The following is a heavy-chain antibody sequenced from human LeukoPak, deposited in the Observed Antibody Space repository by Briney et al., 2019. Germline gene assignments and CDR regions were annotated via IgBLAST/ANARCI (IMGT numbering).Heavy chain of an antibody. D-gene: IGHD6-19*01. CDR3: ARRRSYSSGWYKLGAFDI. V-gene: IGHV4-34*01. CDR2: INHSGST. Sequence: PSETLSLTCAVYGGSFSGYYWSWIRQPPGKGLEWIGEINHSGSTNYNPSLKSRVTISVDTSKNQFSLKLSSVTAADTAVYYCARRRSYSSGWYKLGAFDIWGQGTMVTVSS. J-gene: IGHJ3*02. CDR1: GGSFSGYY.